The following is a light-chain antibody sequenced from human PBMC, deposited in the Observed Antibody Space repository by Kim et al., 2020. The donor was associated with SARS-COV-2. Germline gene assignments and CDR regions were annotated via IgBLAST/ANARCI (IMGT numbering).Light chain of an antibody. Sequence: QSVLTQPPSVSAAPGQKVTISCSGSQSNIGNNNVCWYQQVHGRAPRLLLDDDNRRPLEIPDRFSASKSGTSGTLDITGVQIGDEADYYCGTWDDSLDVGVFGGGTQLTVL. CDR3: GTWDDSLDVGV. CDR2: DDN. V-gene: IGLV1-51*01. CDR1: QSNIGNNN. J-gene: IGLJ2*01.